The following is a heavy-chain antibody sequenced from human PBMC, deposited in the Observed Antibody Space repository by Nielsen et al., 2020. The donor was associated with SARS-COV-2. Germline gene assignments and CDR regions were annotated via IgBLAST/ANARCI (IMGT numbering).Heavy chain of an antibody. V-gene: IGHV1-24*01. Sequence: ASAKASCKVSGYTLTELSMHWARQAPGKGLEGTGGLDPEDGETIYAQKFQGRVTMTEDTSTDTAYMELSSLRSEDSAVYYCATSPAITGTNVNYYYYYGMDVWGQGTTVTVSS. CDR1: GYTLTELS. CDR2: LDPEDGET. J-gene: IGHJ6*02. CDR3: ATSPAITGTNVNYYYYYGMDV. D-gene: IGHD1-20*01.